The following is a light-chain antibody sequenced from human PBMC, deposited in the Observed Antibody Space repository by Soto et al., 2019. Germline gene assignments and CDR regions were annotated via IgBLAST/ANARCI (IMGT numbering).Light chain of an antibody. V-gene: IGKV1-39*01. CDR3: QQGHSMPFT. J-gene: IGKJ3*01. CDR1: QSITNS. CDR2: AAS. Sequence: DIQMTQSPSSLSASVADRVTITCRASQSITNSLNWYQHKPGKAPTLVVYAASSLQSGVPSRFSGSGSGTDFTLTISSLQPEDFVTYFCQQGHSMPFTFGPGTKVDIK.